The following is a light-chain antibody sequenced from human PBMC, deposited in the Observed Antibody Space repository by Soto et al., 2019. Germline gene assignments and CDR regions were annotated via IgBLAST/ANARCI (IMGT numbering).Light chain of an antibody. CDR2: DVG. CDR3: SSYTSSKTRI. Sequence: QSALTQPASVSGSLGQSITISCTGTSSDIGAYNYVSWYQQHPGKVPKLMVYDVGNRPSGVSNRFSGSKSGNTASLTISGLHTEDEADYYCSSYTSSKTRIFGGRTKVTVL. CDR1: SSDIGAYNY. J-gene: IGLJ2*01. V-gene: IGLV2-14*03.